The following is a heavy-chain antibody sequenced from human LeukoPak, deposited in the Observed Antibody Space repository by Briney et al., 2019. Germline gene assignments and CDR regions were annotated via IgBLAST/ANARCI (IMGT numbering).Heavy chain of an antibody. CDR2: IYPGDSDT. Sequence: GEPLQICCECSGSIFTTHWIGWVRQLPGKGVEWMGIIYPGDSDTRYSPSFQGQVTISADMSISTAYLQWSSLKASDTAVYYCARAFGESYFDYWGQGTLVTVSS. V-gene: IGHV5-51*01. D-gene: IGHD3-10*01. CDR1: GSIFTTHW. CDR3: ARAFGESYFDY. J-gene: IGHJ4*02.